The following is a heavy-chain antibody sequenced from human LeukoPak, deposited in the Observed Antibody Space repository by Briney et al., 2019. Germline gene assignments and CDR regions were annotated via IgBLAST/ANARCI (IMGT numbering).Heavy chain of an antibody. J-gene: IGHJ4*02. D-gene: IGHD1-26*01. CDR2: INHSGST. CDR3: ARGRVGSGSYYAPIDY. CDR1: GGSFSGYY. V-gene: IGHV4-34*01. Sequence: PSETLSLTCAVYGGSFSGYYWSWIRQPPGKGLEWIGEINHSGSTNYNPSLKSRVTISVDTSKNQFPLKLSSVTAADTAVDYCARGRVGSGSYYAPIDYWGQGTLVTVSS.